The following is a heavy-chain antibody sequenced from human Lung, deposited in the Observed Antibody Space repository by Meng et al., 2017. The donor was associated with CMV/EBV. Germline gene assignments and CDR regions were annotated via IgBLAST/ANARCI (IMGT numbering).Heavy chain of an antibody. J-gene: IGHJ3*02. CDR1: GYTFTNYF. D-gene: IGHD1-26*01. CDR3: ARDSSGSYYGAFDI. V-gene: IGHV1-46*01. CDR2: INTGSGST. Sequence: SVKVSXKASGYTFTNYFMHWVRQGPGQGLEWMGVINTGSGSTNYAQKFQGRVSMTRDTSTSTVYMEVSSLRSEDTAVYFCARDSSGSYYGAFDIWGRGTXVTVSS.